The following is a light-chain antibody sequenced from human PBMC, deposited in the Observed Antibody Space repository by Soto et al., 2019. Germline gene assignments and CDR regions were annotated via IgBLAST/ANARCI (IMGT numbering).Light chain of an antibody. CDR1: SGHSSYA. Sequence: QTVVTQSPSASASLGASVKLTCTLSSGHSSYAIAWHQQQPEKGPRYLMNLTSDGSHSKGDGIPDRFSGSSSGAGRYLTISSLQSEDEDDYYCQTWGTGIRVFGGGTKVTVL. V-gene: IGLV4-69*01. CDR3: QTWGTGIRV. CDR2: LTSDGSH. J-gene: IGLJ2*01.